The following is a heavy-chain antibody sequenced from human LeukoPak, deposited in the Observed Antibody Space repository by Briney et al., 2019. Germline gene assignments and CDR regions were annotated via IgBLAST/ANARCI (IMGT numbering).Heavy chain of an antibody. CDR3: AKGGDGYNYYFDY. CDR2: ISGGGGST. Sequence: GGSLRLSCAASGFTFTSYSMNWVRQAPGKGLEWVSTISGGGGSTYYADSVKGRFTISRDNSKNTLYLQVNSLRAEDTAVYYCAKGGDGYNYYFDYWGQETLVTVSS. J-gene: IGHJ4*02. D-gene: IGHD5-24*01. V-gene: IGHV3-23*01. CDR1: GFTFTSYS.